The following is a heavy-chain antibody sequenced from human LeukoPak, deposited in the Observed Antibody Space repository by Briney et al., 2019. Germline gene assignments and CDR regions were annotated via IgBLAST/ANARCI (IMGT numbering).Heavy chain of an antibody. V-gene: IGHV1-2*06. D-gene: IGHD6-6*01. J-gene: IGHJ3*02. CDR3: ARVSSLNLHAFDI. CDR2: INPNSGDT. Sequence: ASVKVSCKASGYTFTGYHMHWVRQAPGQGLEWMGRINPNSGDTNYAQKFQGRVTMTRDTSISTAYMELSRLRSEDTAVYYCARVSSLNLHAFDIWGQGTMVTVSS. CDR1: GYTFTGYH.